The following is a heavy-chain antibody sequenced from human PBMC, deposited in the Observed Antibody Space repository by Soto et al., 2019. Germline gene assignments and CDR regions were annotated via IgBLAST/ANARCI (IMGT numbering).Heavy chain of an antibody. CDR1: GFSLSTSGVG. D-gene: IGHD1-26*01. V-gene: IGHV2-5*02. Sequence: QITLKESGPTLVKPTQTLTLTCTFSGFSLSTSGVGVGWIRQPPGKALEWLALIYWDDDKRYSPSLKSRLTITKDTSKNQVVLTKTNMDPVDTATYYCANDRVGATGFDYWGQGTLVTVSS. J-gene: IGHJ4*02. CDR3: ANDRVGATGFDY. CDR2: IYWDDDK.